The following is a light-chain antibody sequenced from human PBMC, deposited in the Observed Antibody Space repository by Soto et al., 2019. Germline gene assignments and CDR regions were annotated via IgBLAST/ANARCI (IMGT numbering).Light chain of an antibody. V-gene: IGKV3-11*01. J-gene: IGKJ4*01. CDR2: EAS. CDR3: QQRSNWPLT. Sequence: EIVLTQSPATLSLSPGERATLSCRASQSVSSYLAWYQQKPGQAPRLLIYEASNRATGIPPRFSGSGSGTYFTLTISSLEPEDFAVYSCQQRSNWPLTFGGGTKVEVK. CDR1: QSVSSY.